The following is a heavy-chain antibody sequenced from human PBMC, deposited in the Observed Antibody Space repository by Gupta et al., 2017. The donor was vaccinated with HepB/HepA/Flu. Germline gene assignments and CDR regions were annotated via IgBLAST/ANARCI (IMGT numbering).Heavy chain of an antibody. CDR1: GFTFSNAW. Sequence: EVQLVESGGGLVKPGGSLRLSCAASGFTFSNAWMSWVRQAPGKGLEWVGRIKSKTDGGTTDYAAPVKGRFTISRDDSKNTLYLQMNSLKTEDTAVYYCTTAGGYNEMGSDYWGQGTLVTVSS. CDR3: TTAGGYNEMGSDY. CDR2: IKSKTDGGTT. D-gene: IGHD5-24*01. V-gene: IGHV3-15*01. J-gene: IGHJ4*02.